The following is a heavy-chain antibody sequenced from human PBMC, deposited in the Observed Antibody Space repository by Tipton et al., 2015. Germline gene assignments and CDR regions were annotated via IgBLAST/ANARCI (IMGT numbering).Heavy chain of an antibody. V-gene: IGHV4-34*01. Sequence: TLSLTCAVYSGSFSGYSWNWIRQPPGKGLEWIGEIDHSGSTNYNPSLKSRVTMSVDTSKNQFSLNLSSLTAADTAVYYCARGGGYYSDYGNNWFDPWGQGTLVSVSS. CDR1: SGSFSGYS. CDR2: IDHSGST. D-gene: IGHD4-11*01. J-gene: IGHJ5*02. CDR3: ARGGGYYSDYGNNWFDP.